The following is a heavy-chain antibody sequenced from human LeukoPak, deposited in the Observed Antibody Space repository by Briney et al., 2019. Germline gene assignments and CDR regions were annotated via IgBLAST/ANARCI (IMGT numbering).Heavy chain of an antibody. D-gene: IGHD4/OR15-4a*01. CDR3: ARGARALSLYYFDN. J-gene: IGHJ4*02. CDR1: GFTVSSNY. Sequence: GGSLRLSCAASGFTVSSNYMSWVRQAPGKGLEWVSVIYTDDSTYYADSVKGRFTISRDNSKNTLSLQMSTLRAEDTAVYYCARGARALSLYYFDNWGQGTLVTVSS. CDR2: IYTDDST. V-gene: IGHV3-53*01.